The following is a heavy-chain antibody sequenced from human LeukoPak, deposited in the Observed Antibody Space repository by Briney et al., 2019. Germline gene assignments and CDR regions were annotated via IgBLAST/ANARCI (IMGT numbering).Heavy chain of an antibody. V-gene: IGHV1-46*01. Sequence: ASVKVSCKASGYTFTSYDINWVRQAPGQGLEWMGIINPSGGSTSYAQKFQGRVTMTRDTSTSTVYMELSSLRSEDTAVYYCARDLRVSSSDYYDSSGLDAFDIWGQGTMVTVSS. J-gene: IGHJ3*02. CDR2: INPSGGST. D-gene: IGHD3-22*01. CDR3: ARDLRVSSSDYYDSSGLDAFDI. CDR1: GYTFTSYD.